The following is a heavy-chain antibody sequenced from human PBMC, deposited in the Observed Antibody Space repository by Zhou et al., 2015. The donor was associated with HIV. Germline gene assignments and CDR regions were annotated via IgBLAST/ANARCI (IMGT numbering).Heavy chain of an antibody. V-gene: IGHV1-69*06. CDR3: ARGTESGGYDRYNWFDP. CDR2: IIPVFGTA. D-gene: IGHD5-12*01. J-gene: IGHJ5*02. Sequence: QVQLVQSGAEVKKPGSSVKVSCKASGGTFGTYGLTWVRQAPGQGLEWMGGIIPVFGTAKYAQKFQGRVSITADRSTSIAYMDLRSLRSDDTAVYYCARGTESGGYDRYNWFDPWGQGTLITVSS. CDR1: GGTFGTYG.